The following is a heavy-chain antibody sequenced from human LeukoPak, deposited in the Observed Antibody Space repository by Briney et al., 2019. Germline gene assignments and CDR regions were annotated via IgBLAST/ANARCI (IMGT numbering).Heavy chain of an antibody. CDR1: GGSFSGYY. J-gene: IGHJ6*02. Sequence: PSETLSLTCAVYGGSFSGYYWSGIRQPPGKGLEWIGEINHSGSTNYNPSLKSRVTISVDTSKNQFSLKLSSVTAADTAVYYCARADTIFGVVITHYYYGMDVWGQGTTVTVSS. V-gene: IGHV4-34*01. D-gene: IGHD3-3*01. CDR3: ARADTIFGVVITHYYYGMDV. CDR2: INHSGST.